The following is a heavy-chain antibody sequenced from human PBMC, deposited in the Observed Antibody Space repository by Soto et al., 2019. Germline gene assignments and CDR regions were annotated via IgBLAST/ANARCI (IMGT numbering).Heavy chain of an antibody. V-gene: IGHV3-30*18. Sequence: HPGGSLTLSCAASGFTFSSYGMHWVRQAPGKGLEWVAVISYDGSNKYYADSVKGRFTISRDNSKNTLYLQMNSLRAEDTAVYYCAKDPLWFGELLPRGMDVWGQGTTVTVSS. CDR1: GFTFSSYG. J-gene: IGHJ6*02. CDR2: ISYDGSNK. CDR3: AKDPLWFGELLPRGMDV. D-gene: IGHD3-10*01.